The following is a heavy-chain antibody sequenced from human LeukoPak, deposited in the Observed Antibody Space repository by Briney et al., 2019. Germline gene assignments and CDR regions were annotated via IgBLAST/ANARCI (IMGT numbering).Heavy chain of an antibody. CDR2: IYTSGST. CDR3: ARKAGYYYYMDV. CDR1: GGSISSGSYY. V-gene: IGHV4-61*02. J-gene: IGHJ6*03. Sequence: SQTLSLTCTVSGGSISSGSYYWSWIRQPAGKGLEWIGRIYTSGSTNYNPSLKSRVTISVDTSKDQFSLKLSSVTTADTAVYYCARKAGYYYYMDVWGKGTTVTVSS.